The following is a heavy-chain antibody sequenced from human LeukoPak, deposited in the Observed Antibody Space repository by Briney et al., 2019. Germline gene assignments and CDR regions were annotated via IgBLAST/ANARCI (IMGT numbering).Heavy chain of an antibody. D-gene: IGHD6-13*01. CDR2: ISSSAYI. J-gene: IGHJ4*02. Sequence: PGGSLRLSCAASKFTFSNYWMSWVRQAPGKGLEWVSSISSSAYIYYADSVKGRFTISRDNAKNSVYLQMNSLRAEDTGVYYCAGAGTNDYWGQGTLVTVSS. CDR1: KFTFSNYW. CDR3: AGAGTNDY. V-gene: IGHV3-21*01.